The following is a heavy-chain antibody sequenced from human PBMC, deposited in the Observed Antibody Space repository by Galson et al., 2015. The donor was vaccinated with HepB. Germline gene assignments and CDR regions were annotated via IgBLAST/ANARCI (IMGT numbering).Heavy chain of an antibody. J-gene: IGHJ4*02. D-gene: IGHD3-3*01. CDR1: GFTFSSYW. Sequence: SLRLSCAASGFTFSSYWMSWVRQAPGKGLEWVADIKQDGSQKYYVDSVQGRFTISRDNAENSLCLQMNSLRAEDTAVYYCARGGSWDFDFWSGHYDRNYYDYWGQGTLVTVSS. CDR3: ARGGSWDFDFWSGHYDRNYYDY. V-gene: IGHV3-7*01. CDR2: IKQDGSQK.